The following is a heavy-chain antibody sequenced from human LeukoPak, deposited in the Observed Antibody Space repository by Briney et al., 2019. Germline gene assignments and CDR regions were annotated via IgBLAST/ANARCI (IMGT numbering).Heavy chain of an antibody. CDR1: GFTFSNAW. V-gene: IGHV3-15*01. CDR3: AKDLTAMVTPFDY. J-gene: IGHJ4*02. Sequence: PGGSLRLSCAASGFTFSNAWMSWVRQAPGKGLEWVGRIKSKTDGGTTDYAAPVKGRFTISRDDSKNTLYLQMNSLRAEDTAVYYCAKDLTAMVTPFDYWGQGTLVTVSS. D-gene: IGHD5-18*01. CDR2: IKSKTDGGTT.